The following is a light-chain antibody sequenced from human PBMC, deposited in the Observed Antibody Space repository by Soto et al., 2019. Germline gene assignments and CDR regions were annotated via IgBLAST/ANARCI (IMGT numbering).Light chain of an antibody. CDR2: EVS. Sequence: QSALTQPPSASRSPGQLVTISCTGTSSDVGGYNYVSWYQQYPGKAPKLMIYEVSKGPSGVPDRFSGSKSGNTASLTVSGLQAEDEADYYCSSYAGSNTFIFGGGTQLTVL. V-gene: IGLV2-8*02. CDR3: SSYAGSNTFI. J-gene: IGLJ2*01. CDR1: SSDVGGYNY.